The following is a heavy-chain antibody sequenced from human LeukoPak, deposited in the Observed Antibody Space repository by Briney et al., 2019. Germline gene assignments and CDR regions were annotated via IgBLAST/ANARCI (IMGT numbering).Heavy chain of an antibody. CDR1: GFTFSNFW. D-gene: IGHD3-3*01. V-gene: IGHV3-7*01. CDR2: IKQDETEK. CDR3: ARDRAWNYFDY. Sequence: GGSLRLSCTASGFTFSNFWMGWVRQAPGKGLEWVANIKQDETEKFYLGSVKGRFTISRDNAKNSLYLQMNSLRVEDTAVYYCARDRAWNYFDYWGQGTLVTVSS. J-gene: IGHJ4*02.